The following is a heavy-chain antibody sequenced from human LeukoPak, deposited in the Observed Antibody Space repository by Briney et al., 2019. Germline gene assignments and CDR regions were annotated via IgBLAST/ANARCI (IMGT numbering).Heavy chain of an antibody. D-gene: IGHD1-26*01. V-gene: IGHV3-7*01. CDR2: IQRVGSES. CDR1: GFTFTDYW. J-gene: IGHJ4*02. CDR3: ARVGTWELQRVFDY. Sequence: GGSLRLSCAASGFTFTDYWMTWVRQVPGKGLEWVANIQRVGSESYYVDSVKGRFTISRENAKNSLYLQMDSLRVEDTAVYYCARVGTWELQRVFDYWGQGTPVTVSS.